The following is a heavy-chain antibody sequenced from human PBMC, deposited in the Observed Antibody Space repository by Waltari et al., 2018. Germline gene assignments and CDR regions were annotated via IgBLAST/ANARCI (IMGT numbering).Heavy chain of an antibody. CDR1: GFRLRHYG. J-gene: IGHJ4*02. Sequence: QVQLVESGGGVVQPGKSLRLSCVASGFRLRHYGMHWVRQPPGGGLEWVALTWSDGSVEYYADSVRGRFTVSRDNSKNILYLDMDSLRVDDTATYYCAKDAFGNTYLDYWGQGTLVTVSS. CDR2: TWSDGSVE. V-gene: IGHV3-33*03. CDR3: AKDAFGNTYLDY. D-gene: IGHD3-10*01.